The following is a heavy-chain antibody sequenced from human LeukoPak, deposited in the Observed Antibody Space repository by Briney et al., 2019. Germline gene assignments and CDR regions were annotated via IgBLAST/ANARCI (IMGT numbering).Heavy chain of an antibody. CDR2: IKQDGSEK. Sequence: GGSLRLSCAASGFTFSSYWMSWVRQAPGKGLEWVANIKQDGSEKYYVDSVKGRFTNSRDNAKNSLYLQMNSLRAEDTAVYYCARENDYGDYDGEFDPWGQGTLVTVSS. J-gene: IGHJ5*02. V-gene: IGHV3-7*01. CDR3: ARENDYGDYDGEFDP. CDR1: GFTFSSYW. D-gene: IGHD4-17*01.